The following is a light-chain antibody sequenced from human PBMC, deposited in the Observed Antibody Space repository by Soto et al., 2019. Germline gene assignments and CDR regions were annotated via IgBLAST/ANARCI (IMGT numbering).Light chain of an antibody. Sequence: QSALTQPPSASGSPGQSVTISCTGTSSDVGGYNYVSWYQQHPGKAPKLMIYEVSKRPSGVPDRFSGSKSANTASLTVSGLRAEDETDYYCSSYAGSNNVVFGGGTKLTVL. V-gene: IGLV2-8*01. CDR3: SSYAGSNNVV. J-gene: IGLJ2*01. CDR2: EVS. CDR1: SSDVGGYNY.